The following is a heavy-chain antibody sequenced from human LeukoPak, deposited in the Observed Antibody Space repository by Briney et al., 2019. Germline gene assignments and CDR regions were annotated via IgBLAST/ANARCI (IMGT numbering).Heavy chain of an antibody. CDR2: ISGSAHKI. D-gene: IGHD5-18*01. CDR1: GFTFSDYA. J-gene: IGHJ4*02. Sequence: TGGSLRLFCVVSGFTFSDYAMSWVRQAPEKGLDWVSVISGSAHKIRYADSVKGRFTISRDNSENTVYLQMNNLRAEDTALYYCAGRPTGYSSGYVYWGQGALVTVSS. V-gene: IGHV3-23*01. CDR3: AGRPTGYSSGYVY.